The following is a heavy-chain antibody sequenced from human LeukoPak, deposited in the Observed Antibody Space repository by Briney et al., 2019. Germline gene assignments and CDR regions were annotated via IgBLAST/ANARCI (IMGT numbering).Heavy chain of an antibody. CDR3: VRDGEGVAISVNYWFDH. CDR1: GFTFTSYD. Sequence: ASVKVSCKASGFTFTSYDINWVRQASGQGLEWMGWMNPNNGNTGYAQKFQGRVTMTRDTSISTAYMELRGLRSEDTAVYYCVRDGEGVAISVNYWFDHWGQGTLVTVSS. J-gene: IGHJ5*02. D-gene: IGHD3-10*01. V-gene: IGHV1-8*01. CDR2: MNPNNGNT.